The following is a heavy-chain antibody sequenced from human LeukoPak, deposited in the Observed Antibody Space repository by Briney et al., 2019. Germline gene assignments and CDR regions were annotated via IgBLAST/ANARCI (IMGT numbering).Heavy chain of an antibody. CDR3: ARDLIAVAGTFDY. J-gene: IGHJ4*02. CDR2: ISSSSSYI. D-gene: IGHD6-19*01. V-gene: IGHV3-21*01. CDR1: GFTFSSYS. Sequence: GGSLRLSCAASGFTFSSYSMNWVRQAPGKGLEWVSSISSSSSYIYYADSVKGRFTISRDNAKNSLYLQMNSLRAEDTAVYYCARDLIAVAGTFDYWGQGTLVTVSS.